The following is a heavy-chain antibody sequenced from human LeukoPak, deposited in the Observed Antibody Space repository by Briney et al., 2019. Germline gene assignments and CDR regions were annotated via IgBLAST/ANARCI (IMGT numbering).Heavy chain of an antibody. CDR1: GCTFSTYG. CDR2: ISGYNGNT. CDR3: ARDGYFDF. V-gene: IGHV1-18*01. Sequence: ASVKVSCKASGCTFSTYGIAWVRQAPGQGLEWMGWISGYNGNTNYAQKFQGRVTMTTDTTTTTAYMELRSLRSDDTAVYYCARDGYFDFWGQGTLVTVSS. J-gene: IGHJ4*02.